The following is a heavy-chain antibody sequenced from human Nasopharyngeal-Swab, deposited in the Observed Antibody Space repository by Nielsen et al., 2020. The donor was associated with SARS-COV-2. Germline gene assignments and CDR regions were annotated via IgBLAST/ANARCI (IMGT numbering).Heavy chain of an antibody. CDR2: IRSKANSYAT. Sequence: GGSLRLSCAASGFTFCGSAMHWVRQASGKGLEWVGRIRSKANSYATAYAASVKGRFTISRDDSKNTAYLQMNSLKTEDTAVYYCTSLRVVTLKGMDVWGQGTTVTVSS. CDR3: TSLRVVTLKGMDV. V-gene: IGHV3-73*01. J-gene: IGHJ6*02. CDR1: GFTFCGSA. D-gene: IGHD2-21*02.